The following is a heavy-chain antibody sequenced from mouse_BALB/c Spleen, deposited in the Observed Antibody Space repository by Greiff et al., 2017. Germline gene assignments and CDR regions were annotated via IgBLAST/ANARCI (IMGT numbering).Heavy chain of an antibody. CDR2: ISNGGGST. D-gene: IGHD1-2*01. CDR3: ARHEITTAPAWFAY. CDR1: GFTFSSYT. J-gene: IGHJ3*01. Sequence: DVKLVESGGGLVQPGGSLKLSCAASGFTFSSYTMSWVRQTPEKRLEWVAYISNGGGSTYYPDTVKGRFTISRDNAKNTLYLQMSSLKSEDTAMYYCARHEITTAPAWFAYWGQGTLVTVSA. V-gene: IGHV5-12-2*01.